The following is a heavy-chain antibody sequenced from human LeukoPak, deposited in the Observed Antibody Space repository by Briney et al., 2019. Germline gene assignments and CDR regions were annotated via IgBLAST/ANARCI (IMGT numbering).Heavy chain of an antibody. CDR3: AREWGSPLRFLDY. V-gene: IGHV1-18*01. D-gene: IGHD3-3*01. CDR2: ISAYNGNT. J-gene: IGHJ4*02. Sequence: ASVKVSCKASDYTFTIYVITWVRQAPGQGLEWMGWISAYNGNTNYAQKLQGRVTMTTDTSTSTAYMELRSLRSDDTAVYYCAREWGSPLRFLDYWGQGTLVTVSS. CDR1: DYTFTIYV.